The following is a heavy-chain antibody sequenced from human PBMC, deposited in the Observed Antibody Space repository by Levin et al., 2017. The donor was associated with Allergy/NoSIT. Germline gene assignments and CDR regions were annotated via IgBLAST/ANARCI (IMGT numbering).Heavy chain of an antibody. V-gene: IGHV1-2*02. Sequence: GASVKVSCRAFGYTVTHYYIHWVRQAPGQGLEWMGWIDPNSDDRFYAETFQGRVTMTRDTSISTVYMALSGLTSDDTTVYYGARENSGVLDYWGPGTLVTVSS. CDR2: IDPNSDDR. CDR3: ARENSGVLDY. D-gene: IGHD2-21*01. J-gene: IGHJ4*02. CDR1: GYTVTHYY.